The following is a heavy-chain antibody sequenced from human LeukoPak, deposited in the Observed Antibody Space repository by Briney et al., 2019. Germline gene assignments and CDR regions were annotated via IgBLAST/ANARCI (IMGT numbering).Heavy chain of an antibody. J-gene: IGHJ5*02. Sequence: GESLKISCKGSGYIFTSCSIGWVRQMPGKGLEWMGIIYPGDSDTRYSPSFQGQVTISADKSISTAYLQWSSLKASDTAMYYCARYSSSWYLGDNWFDPWGQGTLVTVSS. CDR1: GYIFTSCS. V-gene: IGHV5-51*01. D-gene: IGHD6-13*01. CDR2: IYPGDSDT. CDR3: ARYSSSWYLGDNWFDP.